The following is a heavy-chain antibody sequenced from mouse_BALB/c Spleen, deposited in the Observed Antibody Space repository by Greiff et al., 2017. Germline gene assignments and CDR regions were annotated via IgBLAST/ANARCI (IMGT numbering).Heavy chain of an antibody. CDR1: GFTFTDYY. V-gene: IGHV7-3*02. CDR3: ARDSYYRYDGYFDV. D-gene: IGHD2-14*01. Sequence: EVKLMESGGGLVQPGGSLRLSCATSGFTFTDYYMSWVRQPPGKALEWLGFIRNKANGYTTEYSASVKGRFTISRDNSQSILYLQMNTLRAEDSATYYCARDSYYRYDGYFDVWGAGTTVTVSS. CDR2: IRNKANGYTT. J-gene: IGHJ1*01.